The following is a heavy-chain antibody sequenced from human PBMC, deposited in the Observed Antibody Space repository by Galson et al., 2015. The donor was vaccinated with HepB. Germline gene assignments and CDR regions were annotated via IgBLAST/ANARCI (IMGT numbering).Heavy chain of an antibody. Sequence: SLRLSCAASGFTFSSYSMNWVRQAPGKGLEWVSYISSSSTIYYADSVKGRFTISRDNAKNSLYLQMNSLRAEDTAVYYCARDYIFGVVIADWGQGTLVTVSS. CDR3: ARDYIFGVVIAD. J-gene: IGHJ4*02. D-gene: IGHD3-3*01. V-gene: IGHV3-48*01. CDR1: GFTFSSYS. CDR2: ISSSSTI.